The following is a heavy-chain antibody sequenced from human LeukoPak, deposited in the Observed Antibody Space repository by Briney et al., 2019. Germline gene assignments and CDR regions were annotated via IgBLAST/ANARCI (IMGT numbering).Heavy chain of an antibody. J-gene: IGHJ6*02. CDR3: AGDHRDPADYYYYGMDV. V-gene: IGHV3-66*01. CDR2: IYSGGST. Sequence: GGSLRLSCAASGFTVSSNYMSRVRQAPGKGLEWVSVIYSGGSTYYADSVKGRYTISRDNSKNTLYLQMNSLRAEDTAVYYCAGDHRDPADYYYYGMDVWGQGTTVTVSS. CDR1: GFTVSSNY.